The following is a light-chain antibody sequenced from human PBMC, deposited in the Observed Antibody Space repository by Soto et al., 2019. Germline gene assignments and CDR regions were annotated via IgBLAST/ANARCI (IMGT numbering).Light chain of an antibody. V-gene: IGKV3-20*01. Sequence: ETVLTQSPGTVSLSPGERATLSCTTSQTVNSDYLAWYEQKPGQAPRLLIYGVFNRATGIPDRFSGSGSGTYFTLTLSVLEPEDSAVYYCQNYDGSPRTFGQGTNLEL. CDR2: GVF. CDR3: QNYDGSPRT. CDR1: QTVNSDY. J-gene: IGKJ2*01.